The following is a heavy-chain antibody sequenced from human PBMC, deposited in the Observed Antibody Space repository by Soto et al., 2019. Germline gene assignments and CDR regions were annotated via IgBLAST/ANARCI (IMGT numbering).Heavy chain of an antibody. CDR3: AREMSPGAAPDLGVY. CDR1: GGTFSSYA. Sequence: GASVKVSCKASGGTFSSYAISWVRQAPGQGLEWMGGIIPIFGTANYAQKFQGRVTITADESTSTAYMELSSLRSEDTAVYYCAREMSPGAAPDLGVYWGQGTLVTVSS. CDR2: IIPIFGTA. V-gene: IGHV1-69*13. D-gene: IGHD6-6*01. J-gene: IGHJ4*02.